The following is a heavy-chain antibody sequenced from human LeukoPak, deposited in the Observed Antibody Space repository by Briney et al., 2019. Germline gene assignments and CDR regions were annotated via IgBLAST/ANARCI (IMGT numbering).Heavy chain of an antibody. V-gene: IGHV3-11*01. D-gene: IGHD5-12*01. CDR2: ISSSGSTI. CDR1: GFTFSDYY. CDR3: ARDRGATYSKELDY. Sequence: PGGSLRLSCAASGFTFSDYYMSWIRQAPGKGLEWVSCISSSGSTIYYADSVKGRFTISRDNAKNSLYLQMNSLGAEDTAVYYCARDRGATYSKELDYWGQGTLVTVSP. J-gene: IGHJ4*02.